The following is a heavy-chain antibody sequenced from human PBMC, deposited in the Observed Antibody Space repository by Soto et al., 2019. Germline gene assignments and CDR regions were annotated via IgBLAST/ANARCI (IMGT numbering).Heavy chain of an antibody. J-gene: IGHJ5*02. CDR2: IYYSGST. Sequence: QVQLQESGPGLVKPSQTLSLTCTVSGGSISSGGYYWSWIRQHPGKGLEWIGYIYYSGSTYYNPSLKSRVTISVDTSKNQCSLKLSSVTAADTAVYYCARDSDSLSRVGWFDPWGQGTLVTVSS. V-gene: IGHV4-31*03. CDR3: ARDSDSLSRVGWFDP. D-gene: IGHD3-16*02. CDR1: GGSISSGGYY.